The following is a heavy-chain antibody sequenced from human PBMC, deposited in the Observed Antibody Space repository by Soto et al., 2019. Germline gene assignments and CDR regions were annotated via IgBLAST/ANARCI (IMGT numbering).Heavy chain of an antibody. CDR3: VRDTAYCSGGTCYSSHDMDV. V-gene: IGHV3-30*04. CDR1: GFPFSGYA. J-gene: IGHJ6*02. D-gene: IGHD2-15*01. Sequence: QVQLVESGGGVVRPGRSLGLSCAASGFPFSGYAMNWAGKAPGKGLEWGAVISYDGRKKYYADSVKGRFTISRDNSKNTLYLEMNSLRVEDTAVYHCVRDTAYCSGGTCYSSHDMDVWGQGTTVTVSS. CDR2: ISYDGRKK.